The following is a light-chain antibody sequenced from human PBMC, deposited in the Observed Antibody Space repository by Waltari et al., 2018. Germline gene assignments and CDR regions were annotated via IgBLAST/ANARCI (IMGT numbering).Light chain of an antibody. CDR2: ANY. J-gene: IGLJ3*02. CDR1: SSNIGSKT. CDR3: AAWDDSLNGRV. Sequence: QSVRTQPPSASGAPGQTVTISCSGSSSNIGSKTVTWYAKLPGTAPKLLIYANYLRPSGVPDRFSGSKSDTSASLAISGLQSEDEADYFFAAWDDSLNGRVFGGGTKLTVL. V-gene: IGLV1-44*01.